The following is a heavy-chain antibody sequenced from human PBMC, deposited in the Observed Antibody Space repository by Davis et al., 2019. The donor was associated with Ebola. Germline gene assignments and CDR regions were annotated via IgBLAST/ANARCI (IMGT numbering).Heavy chain of an antibody. D-gene: IGHD6-13*01. CDR3: AKIPPRGSSWPGY. V-gene: IGHV3-23*01. J-gene: IGHJ4*02. CDR1: GFTFSSYA. Sequence: GESLKISCAASGFTFSSYAMHWVRQAPGKGLEWVSAISGSGGSTYYADSVKGRFTISRDNSKNTLYLQMNSLRAEDTAVYYCAKIPPRGSSWPGYWGQGTLVTVSS. CDR2: ISGSGGST.